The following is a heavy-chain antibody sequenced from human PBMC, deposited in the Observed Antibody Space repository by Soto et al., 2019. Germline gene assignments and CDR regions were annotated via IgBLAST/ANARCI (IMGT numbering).Heavy chain of an antibody. V-gene: IGHV1-69*08. CDR2: IIPILGIA. CDR1: GGTFSSYT. CDR3: ARDRVGGYMDV. D-gene: IGHD1-26*01. J-gene: IGHJ6*03. Sequence: QVQLVQSGAEVKKPGSSVKVSCKASGGTFSSYTISWVRQAPGQGLEWMGRIIPILGIANYAQKFQGRVTIIADKSTSTAHMELSSLRSEDTAVYYCARDRVGGYMDVWGKGTTVTVSS.